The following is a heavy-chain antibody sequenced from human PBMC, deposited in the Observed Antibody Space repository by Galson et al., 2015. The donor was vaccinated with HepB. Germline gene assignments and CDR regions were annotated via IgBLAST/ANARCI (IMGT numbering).Heavy chain of an antibody. CDR1: GFTFDDCA. V-gene: IGHV3-9*01. J-gene: IGHJ6*02. CDR3: ATAHYELAVAGTHYYYGMDV. CDR2: ISWNSGSI. D-gene: IGHD6-19*01. Sequence: SLRLSCAASGFTFDDCAMHWVRQAPGKGLEWVSGISWNSGSIGYADSVKGRFTISRDNAKNSLYLQMNSLRAEDTALYYCATAHYELAVAGTHYYYGMDVWGQGTTVTVSS.